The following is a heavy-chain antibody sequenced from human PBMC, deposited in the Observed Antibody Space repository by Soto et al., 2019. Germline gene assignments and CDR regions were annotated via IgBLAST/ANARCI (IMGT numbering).Heavy chain of an antibody. CDR2: ISAYNGNT. CDR1: GYTFTSYG. D-gene: IGHD4-4*01. V-gene: IGHV1-18*01. J-gene: IGHJ3*02. CDR3: AIDARGSTVTVVRMGAYDI. Sequence: QVQLLQSGAEVKKPGASVKDSCKASGYTFTSYGISWVRQAPGQGLEWMGWISAYNGNTNYAQKLQGRVTMTADTSTSTAYKELGSLRSHDTAVYYCAIDARGSTVTVVRMGAYDIWGQGTIVPVSS.